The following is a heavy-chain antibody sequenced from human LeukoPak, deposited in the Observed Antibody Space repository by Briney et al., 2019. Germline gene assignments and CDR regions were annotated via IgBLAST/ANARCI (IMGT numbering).Heavy chain of an antibody. CDR2: ISSSSSYI. CDR1: GFTFSSYS. V-gene: IGHV3-21*01. CDR3: VRDCSGGSCYLLYYFDY. D-gene: IGHD2-15*01. J-gene: IGHJ4*02. Sequence: GGSLRLSCAASGFTFSSYSMNWVRQAPGKGLEWVSSISSSSSYIYYADSVKGRFTISRDNAKNSLYLQMNSLRAEDTAVYYCVRDCSGGSCYLLYYFDYWGQGTLVTVSS.